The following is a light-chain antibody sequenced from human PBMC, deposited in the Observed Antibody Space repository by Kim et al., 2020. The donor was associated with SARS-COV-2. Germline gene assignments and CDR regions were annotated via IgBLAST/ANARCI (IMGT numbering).Light chain of an antibody. V-gene: IGKV4-1*01. CDR2: WAS. CDR3: QEYYSSPIT. CDR1: QSVLYNSNNKNY. J-gene: IGKJ5*01. Sequence: ATINCKSSQSVLYNSNNKNYLAWYQQKPGQPPKLLIYWASTRESGVPDRFSGSGSGTDFNLTISSLQAEDVSVYYCQEYYSSPITFGQGTRLEIK.